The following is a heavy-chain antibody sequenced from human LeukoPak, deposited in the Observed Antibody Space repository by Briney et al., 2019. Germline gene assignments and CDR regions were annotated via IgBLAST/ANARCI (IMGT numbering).Heavy chain of an antibody. CDR3: ARFWSGNY. V-gene: IGHV3-48*01. D-gene: IGHD3-3*01. Sequence: GGSLRLSRAASGFTFSSYSMNWVRQAPGKGLEWVSYISSGSSTIYYADSVKGRFTVSRDNAKNSLYLQMNSLRAEDTAVYYCARFWSGNYWGQGTLVTVSS. J-gene: IGHJ4*02. CDR2: ISSGSSTI. CDR1: GFTFSSYS.